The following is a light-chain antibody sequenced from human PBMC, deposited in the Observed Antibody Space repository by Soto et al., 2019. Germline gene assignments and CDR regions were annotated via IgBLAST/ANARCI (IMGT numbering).Light chain of an antibody. CDR1: SSNIGAGYD. Sequence: QSVLTQPPSVSGAPGQRVTISCTGSSSNIGAGYDVHWYQQRPGPAPKVLIYGNSNRPSGVPDRFSGSKSGTSASLAITGLQAEDEADYYCQSYDSSLSGAVFGGGTQLTVL. V-gene: IGLV1-40*01. CDR3: QSYDSSLSGAV. CDR2: GNS. J-gene: IGLJ7*01.